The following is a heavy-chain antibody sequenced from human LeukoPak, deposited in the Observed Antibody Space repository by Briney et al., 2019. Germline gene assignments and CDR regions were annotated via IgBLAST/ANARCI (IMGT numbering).Heavy chain of an antibody. CDR1: GSTFCSYG. Sequence: QPGRSLRLSCAASGSTFCSYGMHWVRQAPGKGLEWVAVISYDGSNKYYADSVKGRFTISRDNSKNTLYLQMNSLRAEDTAVYYCARAHVDTAMVVEYYFDYWGQGTLVTVSS. V-gene: IGHV3-30*03. J-gene: IGHJ4*02. CDR3: ARAHVDTAMVVEYYFDY. D-gene: IGHD5-18*01. CDR2: ISYDGSNK.